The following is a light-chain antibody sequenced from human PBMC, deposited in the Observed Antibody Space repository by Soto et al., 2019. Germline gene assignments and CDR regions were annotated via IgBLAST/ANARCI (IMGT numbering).Light chain of an antibody. CDR1: SSDVGGYNY. J-gene: IGLJ7*01. CDR3: CSYAGSYTYV. CDR2: DVS. Sequence: QSVLTQPRSVSGSPGQSVTISCTGTSSDVGGYNYVSWYQQHPGKAPKLMIYDVSKRPSGVPDRFSGSESGNTASLTISGLHAEDEADYYCCSYAGSYTYVFGTGTQLTVL. V-gene: IGLV2-11*01.